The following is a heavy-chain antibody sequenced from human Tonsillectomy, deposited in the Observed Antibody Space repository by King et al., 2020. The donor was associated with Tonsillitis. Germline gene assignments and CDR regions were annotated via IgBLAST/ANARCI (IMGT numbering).Heavy chain of an antibody. Sequence: VQLVESGGGVVQPGRSLRLSCAASGFTFSSYGMHWVRQAPGKGLEWVAVIWYDGSNKYYADSVKGRFTISRDNSKNTLYLQMNSLRAEDTAVYYCARDQKREVVPAVIGNWGRGPLVPVSP. J-gene: IGHJ4*02. CDR3: ARDQKREVVPAVIGN. D-gene: IGHD2-2*01. CDR1: GFTFSSYG. CDR2: IWYDGSNK. V-gene: IGHV3-33*01.